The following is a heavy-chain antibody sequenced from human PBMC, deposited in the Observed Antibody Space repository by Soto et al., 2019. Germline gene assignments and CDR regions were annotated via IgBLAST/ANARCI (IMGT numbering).Heavy chain of an antibody. J-gene: IGHJ4*02. CDR2: IYYTGTT. V-gene: IGHV4-59*01. CDR1: GSPISSYY. CDR3: AREIWGKTYYYDSSGSQIRYFDY. D-gene: IGHD3-22*01. Sequence: SETLSLTCTVSGSPISSYYWSWFRQSPGQGLEWVGYIYYTGTTTYSPSLKSRLTISVDASKSQLSLKLSSVTAADTAVYYCAREIWGKTYYYDSSGSQIRYFDYWGQGTLVTVSS.